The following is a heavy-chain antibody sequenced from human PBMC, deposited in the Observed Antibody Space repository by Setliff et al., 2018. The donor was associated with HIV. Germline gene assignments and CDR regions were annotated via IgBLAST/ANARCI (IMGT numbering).Heavy chain of an antibody. Sequence: GGSLRLSCAASGFTFSGSWMHWVRQAPGEGLVWISRINSDGRSTIYADSVKGRFTISRDNAKNTLYLQLNSLRVEDTAVYYCARVKSGRYPNDAFDIWGQGTMVTVSS. D-gene: IGHD1-26*01. CDR1: GFTFSGSW. CDR2: INSDGRST. CDR3: ARVKSGRYPNDAFDI. V-gene: IGHV3-74*01. J-gene: IGHJ3*02.